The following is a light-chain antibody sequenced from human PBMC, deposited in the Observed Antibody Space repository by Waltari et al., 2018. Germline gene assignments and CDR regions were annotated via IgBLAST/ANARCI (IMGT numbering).Light chain of an antibody. CDR1: QSVSTY. Sequence: EIVLTQSPATLSLSPGERATLSCRASQSVSTYLAWYQQRPGQAPRLLIYDSSNRATSIPARFSGSGSETDFTLTISSLEPEDFAVYYCQQRYKWPLTFGGGSKVEI. J-gene: IGKJ4*01. CDR3: QQRYKWPLT. CDR2: DSS. V-gene: IGKV3-11*01.